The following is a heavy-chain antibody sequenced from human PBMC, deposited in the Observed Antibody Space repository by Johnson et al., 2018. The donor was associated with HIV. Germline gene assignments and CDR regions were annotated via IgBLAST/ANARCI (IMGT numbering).Heavy chain of an antibody. CDR1: GFTFSDHY. V-gene: IGHV3-33*08. CDR2: IWYDGSNK. D-gene: IGHD2-8*02. CDR3: ARGPSQLYWPDVAFDI. Sequence: QVQLVESGGGVVRPGGSLRLSCAASGFTFSDHYMDWVRQAPGKGLEWVAVIWYDGSNKYYVDSVKGRFTISRDNAKNSLYLQMNSLRAEDTAVYYCARGPSQLYWPDVAFDIWGQGTMVTVSS. J-gene: IGHJ3*02.